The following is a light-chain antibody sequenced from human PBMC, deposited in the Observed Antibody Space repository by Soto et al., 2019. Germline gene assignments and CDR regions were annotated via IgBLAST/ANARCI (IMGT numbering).Light chain of an antibody. Sequence: EVLMTQSPGTLSVSSGERATLSCRASQSISSNLAWYQQKPGQAPRLLIYGASTRPTGIPARFSGSGSGTEFTLTISSLQSEDLAVYYCQQYHSWPPRTFGQGTKVDIK. V-gene: IGKV3-15*01. CDR2: GAS. CDR1: QSISSN. CDR3: QQYHSWPPRT. J-gene: IGKJ1*01.